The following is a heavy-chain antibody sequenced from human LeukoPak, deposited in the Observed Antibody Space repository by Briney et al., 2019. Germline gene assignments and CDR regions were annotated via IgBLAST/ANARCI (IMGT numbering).Heavy chain of an antibody. CDR2: ISYDGNNK. J-gene: IGHJ6*02. CDR1: GFNFRSYA. V-gene: IGHV3-30-3*01. CDR3: AKVIETAQAV. Sequence: GGSLRLSCAASGFNFRSYAVHWVRQAPGKGLEWVAVISYDGNNKVYADSVKGRFTISRDNAKNTLYLQMNSLRAEDTAVYYCAKVIETAQAVWGQGTTVTVSS. D-gene: IGHD5-18*01.